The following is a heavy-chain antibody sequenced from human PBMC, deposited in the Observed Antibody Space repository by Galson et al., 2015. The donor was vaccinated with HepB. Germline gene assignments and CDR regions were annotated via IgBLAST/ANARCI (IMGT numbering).Heavy chain of an antibody. CDR2: INPNSGGT. D-gene: IGHD3-3*01. J-gene: IGHJ6*03. V-gene: IGHV1-2*02. Sequence: SVKVSCKASGYTFTDYYMHWVRQAPGQGLEWMGWINPNSGGTNYAQKFQGRVTMTRDTSISTAYMELNRLTSDDTAVYYCATTDGVRFLEWLPTNFYYYMDVWGKGTTVTVSS. CDR1: GYTFTDYY. CDR3: ATTDGVRFLEWLPTNFYYYMDV.